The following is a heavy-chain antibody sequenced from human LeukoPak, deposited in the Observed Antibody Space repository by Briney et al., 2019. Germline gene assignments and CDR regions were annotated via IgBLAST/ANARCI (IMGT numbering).Heavy chain of an antibody. J-gene: IGHJ4*02. CDR1: GYTFTGYY. V-gene: IGHV1-2*02. Sequence: ASVKVSCKASGYTFTGYYLHWVRQAPGQGLEWMGCVNPNSGDTNYAQKFQGRVTMTRDTSISTAYMELSRLRSDDTAVYYCARAYYDFWSGYFPADYWGQGTLVTVSS. CDR3: ARAYYDFWSGYFPADY. D-gene: IGHD3-3*01. CDR2: VNPNSGDT.